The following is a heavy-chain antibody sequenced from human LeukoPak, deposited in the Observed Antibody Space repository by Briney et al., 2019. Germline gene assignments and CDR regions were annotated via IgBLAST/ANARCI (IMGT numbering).Heavy chain of an antibody. CDR1: GFTFSSYW. CDR3: AKPYYGSGSYYGFNYYAFDY. Sequence: PGGSLRLSCAASGFTFSSYWMHWVRQVPGKGLVWVSDITSDGSSTTYADSEKGRVTISRDNAKNTLYLQMNSLRAEDTAVYYCAKPYYGSGSYYGFNYYAFDYWGQGTLVTVSS. V-gene: IGHV3-74*01. D-gene: IGHD3-10*01. J-gene: IGHJ4*02. CDR2: ITSDGSST.